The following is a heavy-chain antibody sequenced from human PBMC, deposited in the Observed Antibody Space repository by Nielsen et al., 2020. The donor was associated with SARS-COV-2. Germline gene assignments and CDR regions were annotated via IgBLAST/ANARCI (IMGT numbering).Heavy chain of an antibody. CDR2: ISYDGSTT. CDR3: ARDRARYYFDY. D-gene: IGHD4/OR15-4a*01. Sequence: GESLKISCAASGFTFSTYGMHWVRQAPGKGLEWVAVISYDGSTTYYADSVKGRFTISRDNAKNSLYLQMNSLRAEDTAVYYCARDRARYYFDYWGQGTLVTVSS. CDR1: GFTFSTYG. V-gene: IGHV3-30*03. J-gene: IGHJ4*02.